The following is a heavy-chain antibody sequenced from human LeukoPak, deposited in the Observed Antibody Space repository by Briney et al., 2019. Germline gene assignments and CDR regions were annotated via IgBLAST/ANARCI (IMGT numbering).Heavy chain of an antibody. J-gene: IGHJ4*02. CDR3: ARDIEVAGPLDY. D-gene: IGHD6-19*01. CDR1: GFTFSSYG. Sequence: GGSLRLSCAASGFTFSSYGMHWVRQAPGKGLEWVAVIWYDGSNKYYADSVKGRFTISRDNSKNTLYLQMNSLRAEDTAVYYCARDIEVAGPLDYWGQGTLVTVSS. V-gene: IGHV3-33*01. CDR2: IWYDGSNK.